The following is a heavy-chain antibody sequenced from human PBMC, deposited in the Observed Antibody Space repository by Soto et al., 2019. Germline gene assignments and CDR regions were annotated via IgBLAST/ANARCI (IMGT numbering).Heavy chain of an antibody. CDR2: IWYDGSKK. V-gene: IGHV3-33*01. Sequence: QVQLVESGEGVVRPGRSLRLCCAASGFTFSSYGMHWVRQAPGKGLEWVAVIWYDGSKKYHADSVKGRFTISRDNSKNTLYFQMNSLRAEDTAVYYCARDLGYDSFMDVWGQGTTVTVS. CDR1: GFTFSSYG. D-gene: IGHD5-12*01. CDR3: ARDLGYDSFMDV. J-gene: IGHJ6*02.